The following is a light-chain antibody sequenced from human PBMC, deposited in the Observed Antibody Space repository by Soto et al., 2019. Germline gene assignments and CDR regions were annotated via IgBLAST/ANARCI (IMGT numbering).Light chain of an antibody. CDR3: SSNAGSIIVV. Sequence: QSALTQPPSASGSPGQSVTISCTGTSSDVGNYNYVSWYQRHPGKAPKLMIYEVSKRPSGVPDRFSGSKSGNTASLTVSGLQSEDEADYYCSSNAGSIIVVFGGGTKLTVL. J-gene: IGLJ2*01. V-gene: IGLV2-8*01. CDR1: SSDVGNYNY. CDR2: EVS.